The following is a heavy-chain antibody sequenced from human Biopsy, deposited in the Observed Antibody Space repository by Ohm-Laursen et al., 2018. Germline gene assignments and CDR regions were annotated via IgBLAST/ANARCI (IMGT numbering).Heavy chain of an antibody. CDR2: INARTGDT. D-gene: IGHD3-22*01. CDR3: TRGGYYYDSLAYYYWFDP. Sequence: EASVKVSCKASGYTFTGYHVHWVRQAPGQGLEWMGWINARTGDTNYAQKFQGRVTMTRGTSISTAYVDLSSLRSDDTAVYYCTRGGYYYDSLAYYYWFDPWGQGTLVTVSS. V-gene: IGHV1-2*02. J-gene: IGHJ5*02. CDR1: GYTFTGYH.